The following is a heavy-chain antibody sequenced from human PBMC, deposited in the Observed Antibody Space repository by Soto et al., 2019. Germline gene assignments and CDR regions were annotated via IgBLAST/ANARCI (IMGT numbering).Heavy chain of an antibody. CDR3: ARDSPGYGDYVLFDY. V-gene: IGHV6-1*01. Sequence: SQTLSLTCVISGDSVSSNTVAWNWIRQSPSGGLEWLGRTYYRSKWSHDYAVSVESRITINPDTSKNQFSLQLDSVTPADTATYYCARDSPGYGDYVLFDYWGQGTRVTVSS. J-gene: IGHJ4*02. CDR2: TYYRSKWSH. D-gene: IGHD4-17*01. CDR1: GDSVSSNTVA.